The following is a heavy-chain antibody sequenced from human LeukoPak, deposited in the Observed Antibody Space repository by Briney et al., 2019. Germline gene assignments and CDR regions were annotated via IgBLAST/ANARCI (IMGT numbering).Heavy chain of an antibody. CDR3: ATVGWSSWYADY. J-gene: IGHJ4*02. CDR1: GFTFSDAR. CDR2: IKTKTDGETT. V-gene: IGHV3-15*01. D-gene: IGHD6-13*01. Sequence: GGSLRLSCAASGFTFSDARMSWVRQAPGKGLEWVGRIKTKTDGETTDYAAPVKVRFTISRDDSKNTLFLQMNSLKTEDTAVYYCATVGWSSWYADYWGQGTLVTVSS.